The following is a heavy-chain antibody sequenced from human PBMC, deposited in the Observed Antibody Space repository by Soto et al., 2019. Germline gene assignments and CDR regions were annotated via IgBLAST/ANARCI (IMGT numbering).Heavy chain of an antibody. Sequence: QVQLVQSGAEVKKPGASVKVSCKASGYTFTSYYMHWVRQAPGQGLEWMGVINPSGGSTSYAQKFQGRVTRTSVTSTSTVYVELSSLRSEDTAVYYCDRGVVGGDLSYWGQGTLVTVCS. CDR1: GYTFTSYY. V-gene: IGHV1-46*01. J-gene: IGHJ4*02. CDR2: INPSGGST. CDR3: DRGVVGGDLSY. D-gene: IGHD2-21*02.